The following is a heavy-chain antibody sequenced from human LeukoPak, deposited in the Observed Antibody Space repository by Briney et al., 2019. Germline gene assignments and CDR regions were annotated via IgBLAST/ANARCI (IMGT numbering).Heavy chain of an antibody. CDR2: IYHSGST. V-gene: IGHV4-30-2*01. CDR1: GGSISSGGYY. Sequence: PSETLSLTCTVSGGSISSGGYYWSWIRQPLGKGLEWIGYIYHSGSTYYNPSLKSRVTISVDRSKNQFSLKLSSVTAADTAVYYCARAVVVPAAIGYNWFDPWGQGTLVTVSS. CDR3: ARAVVVPAAIGYNWFDP. J-gene: IGHJ5*02. D-gene: IGHD2-2*01.